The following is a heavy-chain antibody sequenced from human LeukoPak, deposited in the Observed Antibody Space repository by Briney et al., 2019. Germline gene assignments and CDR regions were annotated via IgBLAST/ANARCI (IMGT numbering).Heavy chain of an antibody. CDR1: GFTVSSNY. CDR2: IYSGGST. V-gene: IGHV3-53*01. J-gene: IGHJ4*02. CDR3: AKDSIAVAGIFDY. D-gene: IGHD6-19*01. Sequence: GGSLRLSCAASGFTVSSNYMSWVRQAPGKGLEWVSVIYSGGSTYYADSVKGRFTISRDNSKNTLYLQMNSLRAEDTAVYYCAKDSIAVAGIFDYWGQGTLVTVSS.